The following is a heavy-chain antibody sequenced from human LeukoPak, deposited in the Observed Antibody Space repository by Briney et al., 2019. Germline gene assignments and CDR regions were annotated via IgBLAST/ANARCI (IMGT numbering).Heavy chain of an antibody. CDR1: DGSINSYY. Sequence: SETLSLTCSVSDGSINSYYWNWIRRPPGKGLEWIGHIYYNGNTNYSPSLKSRATMSVDTSKNLFSLKVSSVTAADTAVYYCARVNYDSSGYYFDYWGQGTLVTVSS. D-gene: IGHD3-22*01. CDR2: IYYNGNT. V-gene: IGHV4-59*01. J-gene: IGHJ4*02. CDR3: ARVNYDSSGYYFDY.